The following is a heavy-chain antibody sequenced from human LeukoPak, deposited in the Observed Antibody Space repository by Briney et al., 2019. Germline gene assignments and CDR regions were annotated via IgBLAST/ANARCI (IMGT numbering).Heavy chain of an antibody. CDR3: ATAQGPYSSPPNFDY. CDR1: GYTLTELS. Sequence: ASVKVSCKVSGYTLTELSMHWVRQAPGKGLEWMGGFDPEDGETIYAQKFQGRVTMTEDTSTDTAYMGLSSLRSEDTAVYYCATAQGPYSSPPNFDYWGQGTLVTVSS. J-gene: IGHJ4*02. D-gene: IGHD6-13*01. CDR2: FDPEDGET. V-gene: IGHV1-24*01.